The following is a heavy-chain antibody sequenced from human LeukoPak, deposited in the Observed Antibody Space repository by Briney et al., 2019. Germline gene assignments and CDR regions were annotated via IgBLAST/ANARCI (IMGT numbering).Heavy chain of an antibody. D-gene: IGHD3-10*01. V-gene: IGHV3-11*01. Sequence: PGGSLRLSCAASGFTLSDYYMSWIRQAPGKGLEWVSYSSSSGSTIYYADSVKGRFAISRDNAKNSLYLQMNSLRAEDTAVYFCAKRGVVIRVILVGFHKQAYYFDSWGQGALVTVSS. CDR1: GFTLSDYY. CDR3: AKRGVVIRVILVGFHKQAYYFDS. J-gene: IGHJ4*02. CDR2: SSSSGSTI.